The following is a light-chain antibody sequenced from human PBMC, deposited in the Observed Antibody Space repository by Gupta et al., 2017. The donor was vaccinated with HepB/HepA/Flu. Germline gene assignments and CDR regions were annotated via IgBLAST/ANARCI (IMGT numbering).Light chain of an antibody. J-gene: IGLJ1*01. CDR3: SSYTSTSTLEV. Sequence: QSALTQPASVSGSPGQSITIFCTGTTSDVGGYEYVPWYQKFPGKAPRLIIYDVSNRPSGVFSRFSGSKSGNTASLTISGLRTEDEADYYCSSYTSTSTLEVFGTGTKVTVL. CDR2: DVS. V-gene: IGLV2-14*03. CDR1: TSDVGGYEY.